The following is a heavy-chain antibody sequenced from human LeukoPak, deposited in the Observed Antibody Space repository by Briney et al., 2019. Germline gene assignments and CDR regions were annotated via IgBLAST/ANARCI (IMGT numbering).Heavy chain of an antibody. CDR2: INHSGST. J-gene: IGHJ6*03. D-gene: IGHD3-10*01. CDR1: GGSFSGYY. CDR3: ARTIGTMVRGVNPYYHYYYMDV. V-gene: IGHV4-34*01. Sequence: LSETLFLTCAVYGGSFSGYYWSWIRQPPGRGLEWIGEINHSGSTNYNPSLKSRITISVDTSKNQFSLKLSSVTAADTAVYYCARTIGTMVRGVNPYYHYYYMDVWGKGTTVTISS.